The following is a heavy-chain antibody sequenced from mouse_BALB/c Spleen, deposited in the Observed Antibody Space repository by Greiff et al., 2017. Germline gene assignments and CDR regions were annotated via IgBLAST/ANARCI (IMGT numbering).Heavy chain of an antibody. D-gene: IGHD2-4*01. Sequence: VQLQQSGPQLVRPGASVKISCKASGYSFTSYWMHWVKQRPGQGLEWIGMIDPSDSETRLNQKFKDKATLTVDKSSSTAYMQLSSPTSEDSAVYYCARWGLRAWFAYWGQGTLVTVSA. CDR1: GYSFTSYW. V-gene: IGHV1S127*01. CDR2: IDPSDSET. J-gene: IGHJ3*01. CDR3: ARWGLRAWFAY.